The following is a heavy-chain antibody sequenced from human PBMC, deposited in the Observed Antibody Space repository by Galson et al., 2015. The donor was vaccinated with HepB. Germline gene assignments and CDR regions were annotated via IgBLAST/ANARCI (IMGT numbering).Heavy chain of an antibody. CDR2: TFYRSKWYH. V-gene: IGHV6-1*01. Sequence: CAISGDSVSSNSASWNWLRQSPSRGLEWLGRTFYRSKWYHNYAVFVNSRITINPVTSENQFSLQLNSVTPEDTAVYYCAGDDGGKCSDSGCPFDSWGQGTLVTVSS. CDR3: AGDDGGKCSDSGCPFDS. CDR1: GDSVSSNSAS. J-gene: IGHJ4*02. D-gene: IGHD2-15*01.